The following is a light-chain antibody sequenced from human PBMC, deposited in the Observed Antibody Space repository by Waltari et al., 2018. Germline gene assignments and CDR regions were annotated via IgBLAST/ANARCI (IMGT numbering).Light chain of an antibody. CDR1: NLGPTS. J-gene: IGLJ3*02. CDR2: YDR. Sequence: SYVLTQPPSVSVAPGKTARISCEGSNLGPTSVHWDQQKPGQAPVLVIHYDRERPAGSPARFSGSTSGNRATLTSSRVEAGDEADYFGQVWNFIQGVFGGGTRLTVL. V-gene: IGLV3-21*04. CDR3: QVWNFIQGV.